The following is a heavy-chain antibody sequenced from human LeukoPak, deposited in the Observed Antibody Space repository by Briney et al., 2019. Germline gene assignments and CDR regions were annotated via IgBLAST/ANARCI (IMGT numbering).Heavy chain of an antibody. CDR3: TRRIAVAGDNWLDP. CDR2: IRSKANSYAT. CDR1: GFTFSGSA. D-gene: IGHD6-19*01. V-gene: IGHV3-73*01. J-gene: IGHJ5*02. Sequence: GGSLRLSCAASGFTFSGSAMHWVRQASGKGLEWVGRIRSKANSYATAYAASVKGRFTISRDDSKNTAYLQMNSLKTEDTAVYYCTRRIAVAGDNWLDPWGQGTLVTVSS.